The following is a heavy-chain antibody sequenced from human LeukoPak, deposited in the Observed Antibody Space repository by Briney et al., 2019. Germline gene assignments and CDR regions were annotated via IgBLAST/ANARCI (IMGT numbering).Heavy chain of an antibody. Sequence: GGSLRLSCAASGFTFSKYWMNWVRPAPRKGLEWVSNMNEYGTEKYYVDSVRGRFTISRDNAENSLFLHMNSLRVEDTAVYRCARVLYGSRVNVIDSWGPGILVTVSS. CDR1: GFTFSKYW. V-gene: IGHV3-7*01. CDR3: ARVLYGSRVNVIDS. CDR2: MNEYGTEK. J-gene: IGHJ4*02. D-gene: IGHD2-2*01.